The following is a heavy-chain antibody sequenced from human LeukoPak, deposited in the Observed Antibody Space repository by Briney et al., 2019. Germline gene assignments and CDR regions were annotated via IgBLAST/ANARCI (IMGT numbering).Heavy chain of an antibody. CDR1: GYTFTGYY. V-gene: IGHV1-2*02. D-gene: IGHD2-15*01. CDR3: ARTLCSGGSCYRKPPDY. CDR2: INPNSGGT. Sequence: GASVKVSCKASGYTFTGYYMRWVRQAPGQGLEWMGWINPNSGGTNYAQKFQGRVTMTRDTSISTAYMELSRLRSEDTAVYYCARTLCSGGSCYRKPPDYWGQGTLVTVSS. J-gene: IGHJ4*02.